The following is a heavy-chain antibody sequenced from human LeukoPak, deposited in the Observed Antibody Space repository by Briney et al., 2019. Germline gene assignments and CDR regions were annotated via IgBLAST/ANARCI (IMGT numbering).Heavy chain of an antibody. D-gene: IGHD3-22*01. V-gene: IGHV3-9*01. CDR2: ITWNRDNI. CDR3: AKDLSSAITSALVLDV. Sequence: GGSLRLSCTVSGFTFDDYAMHWVRHTPGKGLEWVAGITWNRDNIGYGDSVKGRFTISRDNVKNVLYLQMNSLRPEDTALHYCAKDLSSAITSALVLDVWGQGTTVIVS. J-gene: IGHJ6*02. CDR1: GFTFDDYA.